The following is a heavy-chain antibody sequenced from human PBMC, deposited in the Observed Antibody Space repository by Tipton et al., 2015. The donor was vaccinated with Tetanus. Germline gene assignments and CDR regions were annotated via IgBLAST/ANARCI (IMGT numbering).Heavy chain of an antibody. Sequence: TLSLTCTVSGGSIRSGGYYWSWIRQHPGKGLEWIGYIYYTGNTYYNPSLKSRVTISVDTSKNQFSLKLSSVTAADTAVYYCARGGIAAAGGGLDYWGQGTLVTVSS. CDR1: GGSIRSGGYY. CDR3: ARGGIAAAGGGLDY. V-gene: IGHV4-31*03. CDR2: IYYTGNT. D-gene: IGHD6-13*01. J-gene: IGHJ4*02.